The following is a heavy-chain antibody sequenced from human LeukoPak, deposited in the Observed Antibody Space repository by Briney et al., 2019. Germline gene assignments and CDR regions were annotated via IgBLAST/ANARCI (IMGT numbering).Heavy chain of an antibody. J-gene: IGHJ2*01. D-gene: IGHD7-27*01. V-gene: IGHV3-7*03. Sequence: GGSLRLSCAASGFTFSSYWMSWVRQAPGKGLEWVANIKQDGSEKYYVDSVKGRFTISRDNAKNSLYLQMNSLRAEDTAVYYCAKNWGVTWGSLDWYFDLWGRGTLVTVSS. CDR1: GFTFSSYW. CDR3: AKNWGVTWGSLDWYFDL. CDR2: IKQDGSEK.